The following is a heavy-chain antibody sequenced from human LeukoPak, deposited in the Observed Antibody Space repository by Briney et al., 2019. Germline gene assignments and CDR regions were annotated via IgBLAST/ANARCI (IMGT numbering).Heavy chain of an antibody. J-gene: IGHJ4*02. Sequence: SETLSLTCTVSGGSISSYYWSWIRQPPGKGLEWIGYIYYSGSTNYDPSLKSRVTISVDTSKNQFSLKLSSVTAADTAVYYCARGGLSNNDYWGQGTLVTVSS. CDR2: IYYSGST. CDR3: ARGGLSNNDY. V-gene: IGHV4-59*01. D-gene: IGHD4-11*01. CDR1: GGSISSYY.